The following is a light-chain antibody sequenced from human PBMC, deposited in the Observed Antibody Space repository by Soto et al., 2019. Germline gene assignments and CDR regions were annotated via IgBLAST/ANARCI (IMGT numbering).Light chain of an antibody. CDR2: AAS. CDR1: QGISSY. Sequence: AIRMTQSPSSFSASTGDRVTITCRASQGISSYLAWYQQKPGKAPKLLIYAASSLQSGVPPRFSGSGSGTDFTLTISSLQPEDFATYYCQQANSFPYTFGQGTKLEIK. CDR3: QQANSFPYT. V-gene: IGKV1-8*01. J-gene: IGKJ2*01.